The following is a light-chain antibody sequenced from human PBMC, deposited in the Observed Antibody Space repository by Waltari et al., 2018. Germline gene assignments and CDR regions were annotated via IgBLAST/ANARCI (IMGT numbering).Light chain of an antibody. V-gene: IGKV1-39*01. CDR2: ASS. CDR3: QQSYSTPST. Sequence: DIQMTQSPSSLSASVGDRVTITCRASQSISSYLNWYQQKPVKAPKLLIYASSSLQSGVPSRFSGSGSGTDFTLTISSLQPEAFATYYCQQSYSTPSTFGPGTKVDIK. CDR1: QSISSY. J-gene: IGKJ3*01.